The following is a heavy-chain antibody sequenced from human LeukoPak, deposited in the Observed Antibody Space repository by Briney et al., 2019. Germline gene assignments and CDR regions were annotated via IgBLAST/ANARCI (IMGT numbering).Heavy chain of an antibody. J-gene: IGHJ4*02. V-gene: IGHV3-7*01. CDR1: GFPFSSYW. D-gene: IGHD1-1*01. CDR3: ARLTGTTGFDY. Sequence: PGGSLRLSCAASGFPFSSYWMSWVRQAPGKGLEWVANIKQDGSDKYYVDSVKGRFTISRDNAENSLYLQLNSLRADDTAVYYCARLTGTTGFDYWGQGTLVTVSS. CDR2: IKQDGSDK.